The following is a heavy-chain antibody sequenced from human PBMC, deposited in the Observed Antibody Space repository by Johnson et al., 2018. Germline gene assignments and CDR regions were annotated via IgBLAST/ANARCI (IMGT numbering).Heavy chain of an antibody. CDR2: IFPGDSDT. CDR1: SFSTHW. CDR3: ARRLFSSGPDGFDV. Sequence: SFSTHWIGWVRQRPGKGLELVGIIFPGDSDTKYGPSFQGHVTMSVDKSIATSYLQWSGLKASDTAIYYCARRLFSSGPDGFDVWGQGTMVTVSS. V-gene: IGHV5-51*01. D-gene: IGHD1-26*01. J-gene: IGHJ3*01.